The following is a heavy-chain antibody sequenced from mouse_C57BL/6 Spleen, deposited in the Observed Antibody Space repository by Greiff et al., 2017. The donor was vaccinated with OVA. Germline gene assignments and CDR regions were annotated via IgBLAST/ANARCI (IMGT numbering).Heavy chain of an antibody. J-gene: IGHJ4*01. D-gene: IGHD2-3*01. CDR1: GFTFSSYA. V-gene: IGHV5-9-1*02. Sequence: EVQGVESGEGLVKPGGSLKLSCAASGFTFSSYAMSWVRQTPEKRLEWVAYISSGGDYIYYADTVKGRFTISRDNARNTLYLQISSLKSEDTAMYYGTRGGVYYCYYGYAMDYWGQGTSVTVSS. CDR2: ISSGGDYI. CDR3: TRGGVYYCYYGYAMDY.